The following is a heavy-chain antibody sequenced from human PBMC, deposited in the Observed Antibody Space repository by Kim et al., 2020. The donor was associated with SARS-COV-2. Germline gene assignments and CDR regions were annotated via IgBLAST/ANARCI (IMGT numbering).Heavy chain of an antibody. Sequence: GGSLRLSCAASGFTFSSYAMHWVRQAPGKGLEWVAVISYDGSNKYYADSVKGRFTISRDNSKNTLYLQMNSLRAEDTAVYYCAREHCSSTSCSTSFDYWGQGTLVTVSS. J-gene: IGHJ4*02. CDR2: ISYDGSNK. CDR3: AREHCSSTSCSTSFDY. CDR1: GFTFSSYA. V-gene: IGHV3-30*04. D-gene: IGHD2-2*01.